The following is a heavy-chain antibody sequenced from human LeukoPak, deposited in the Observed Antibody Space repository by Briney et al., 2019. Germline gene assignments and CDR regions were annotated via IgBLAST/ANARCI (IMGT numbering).Heavy chain of an antibody. CDR1: GYSISSGYY. CDR2: SHQSGAT. CDR3: ARGGWGNLGSWFAP. Sequence: SETLSLTCTVSGYSISSGYYWGWIRQPPGKGLEWIGSSHQSGATYYNPSLKGRVTISQETSKNQLSLKLSSVTAADTAIYYCARGGWGNLGSWFAPWGQGAQVTVSS. V-gene: IGHV4-38-2*02. J-gene: IGHJ5*02. D-gene: IGHD1-26*01.